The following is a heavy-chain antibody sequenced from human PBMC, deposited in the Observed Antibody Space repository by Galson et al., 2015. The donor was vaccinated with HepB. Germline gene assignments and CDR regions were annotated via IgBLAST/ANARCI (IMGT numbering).Heavy chain of an antibody. CDR1: GFPFSDYW. Sequence: SLRLSCAAPGFPFSDYWMHWVRHVPGKGLVWVSNSNGGETNRRYADSVKGRFTISRDNAKNTVYLQMDSLRAEDTAVYYCARGRGSRAYYDYYMDVWGKGTTVTVSS. D-gene: IGHD3-16*01. J-gene: IGHJ6*03. V-gene: IGHV3-74*01. CDR3: ARGRGSRAYYDYYMDV. CDR2: SNGGETNR.